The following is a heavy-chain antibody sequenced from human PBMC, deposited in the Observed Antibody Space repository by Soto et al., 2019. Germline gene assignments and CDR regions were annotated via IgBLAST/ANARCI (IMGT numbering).Heavy chain of an antibody. J-gene: IGHJ4*02. V-gene: IGHV3-30*18. D-gene: IGHD6-19*01. Sequence: GGSLRLSCAASGFTFSSYGMHWVRQAPGKGLEWVAVISYDGSNKYYADSVKGRFTISRDNSKNTLYLQMNSLRAEDTAVYYCAKDGVPYSSGWYFDYWGQGTLVTVSS. CDR2: ISYDGSNK. CDR3: AKDGVPYSSGWYFDY. CDR1: GFTFSSYG.